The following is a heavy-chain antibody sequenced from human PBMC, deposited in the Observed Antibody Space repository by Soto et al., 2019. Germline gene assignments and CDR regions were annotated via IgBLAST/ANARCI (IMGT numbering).Heavy chain of an antibody. V-gene: IGHV4-34*01. CDR2: INHSGST. Sequence: QVQLQQWGAGLLKPSETLSLTCAVYGGSFSGYYWSWIRQPPGKGLAWIGEINHSGSTNYNPSLKSRVTISVDTSKNQVSLKLGSVTAADRAVYYCARVGWQQRLRWFDPWGQGTLVNVSS. J-gene: IGHJ5*02. D-gene: IGHD6-25*01. CDR1: GGSFSGYY. CDR3: ARVGWQQRLRWFDP.